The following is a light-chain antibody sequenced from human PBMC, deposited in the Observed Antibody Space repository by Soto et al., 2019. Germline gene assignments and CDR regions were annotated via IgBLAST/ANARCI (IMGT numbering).Light chain of an antibody. CDR3: QQRSSWPIT. Sequence: DIQMTQSPSTLSASIGDRVTITCRASQSISNWLAWLQQKPGKAPKVLIFDASNLGSGVPSRFSGSGSGTEFTLTISSLEPEDFAVYYCQQRSSWPITFGQGTRLEI. CDR2: DAS. CDR1: QSISNW. V-gene: IGKV1-5*01. J-gene: IGKJ5*01.